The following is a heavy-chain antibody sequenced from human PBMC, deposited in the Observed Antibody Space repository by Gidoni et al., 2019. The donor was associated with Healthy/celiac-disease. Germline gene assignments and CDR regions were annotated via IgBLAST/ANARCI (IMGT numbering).Heavy chain of an antibody. CDR2: ISHSGST. J-gene: IGHJ4*02. Sequence: QLQLLESFPGLVMPSQTLSLTCAVSVGSISSGGYSWSWIRQPPGKGLEWIGYISHSGSTYYNPSLKSRVTISVDRSKNQFSRKLSSVTAADTAVYYCARSMDGYCSGGSCYGPFDYWGQGTLVTVSS. D-gene: IGHD2-15*01. CDR3: ARSMDGYCSGGSCYGPFDY. V-gene: IGHV4-30-2*01. CDR1: VGSISSGGYS.